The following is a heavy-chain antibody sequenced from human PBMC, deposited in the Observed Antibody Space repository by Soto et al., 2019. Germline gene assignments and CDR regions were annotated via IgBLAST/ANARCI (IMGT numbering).Heavy chain of an antibody. D-gene: IGHD2-2*01. CDR2: IKQDGSEK. Sequence: PGGSLRLSCAASGFTFSSYWMSWVRQAPGKGLEWVANIKQDGSEKYYVDSVKGRFTISRDNAKNSLYLQMNSLRAEDTALYYCAKADCSSTSCYSFDIWGQGTMVTVSS. CDR3: AKADCSSTSCYSFDI. V-gene: IGHV3-7*03. CDR1: GFTFSSYW. J-gene: IGHJ3*02.